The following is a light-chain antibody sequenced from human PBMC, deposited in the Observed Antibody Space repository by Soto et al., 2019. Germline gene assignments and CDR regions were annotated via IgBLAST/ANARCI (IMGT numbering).Light chain of an antibody. V-gene: IGKV1-39*01. CDR2: GAS. CDR1: ETIATY. CDR3: QQYERYPPS. J-gene: IGKJ4*01. Sequence: DIQMTQSPSSLSASVGDRVTISCRASETIATYLNWYQQKPGRVPEVLIYGASRLQRGVPSRFTGSGYGTDFSLTISSLQPEDVATYYCQQYERYPPSFGGGTKLEI.